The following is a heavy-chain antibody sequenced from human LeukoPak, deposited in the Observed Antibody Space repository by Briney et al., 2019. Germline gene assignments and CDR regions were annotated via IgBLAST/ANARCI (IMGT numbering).Heavy chain of an antibody. D-gene: IGHD2/OR15-2a*01. J-gene: IGHJ4*02. V-gene: IGHV3-33*06. CDR2: ICSDGSSK. CDR3: AKDDYCNSYYAFDY. CDR1: GFTFSSYG. Sequence: GGSLRLSCAASGFTFSSYGMHWVRQAPGKGLEWVAGICSDGSSKYSADSVKGRFTISRDNSKNTLYLQMNSLRAEDTAVYYCAKDDYCNSYYAFDYWGQGTLVTVSS.